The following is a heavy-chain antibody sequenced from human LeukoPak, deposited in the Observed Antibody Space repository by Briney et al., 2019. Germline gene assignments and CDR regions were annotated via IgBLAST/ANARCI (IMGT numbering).Heavy chain of an antibody. J-gene: IGHJ3*02. V-gene: IGHV1-2*06. CDR3: AIREGYYYDSSGYYLSYAFDI. Sequence: GASVKVSCKASGYTFTGYYMHWARQAPGQGLEWMGRINPNSGGTNYAQKFQGRVTMTRDTSISTAYMELSRLRSDDTAVYYCAIREGYYYDSSGYYLSYAFDIWGQGTMVTVSS. D-gene: IGHD3-22*01. CDR2: INPNSGGT. CDR1: GYTFTGYY.